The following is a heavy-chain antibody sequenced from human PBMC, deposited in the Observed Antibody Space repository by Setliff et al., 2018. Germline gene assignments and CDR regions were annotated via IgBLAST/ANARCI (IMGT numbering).Heavy chain of an antibody. CDR3: ARDFGGTVVPSPMDH. Sequence: GGSLRLSCTTSGFTFFSYTMNWVRQAPGKGLEWVSAITDDGGTTHYADYVKGRFTISKDNARNSLYLQMNSLRVDDTAFYYCARDFGGTVVPSPMDHWGQGTLVTVSS. CDR1: GFTFFSYT. J-gene: IGHJ4*02. CDR2: ITDDGGTT. V-gene: IGHV3-23*01. D-gene: IGHD3-16*01.